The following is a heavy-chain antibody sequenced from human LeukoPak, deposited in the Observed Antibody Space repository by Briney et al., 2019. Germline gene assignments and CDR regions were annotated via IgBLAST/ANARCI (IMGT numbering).Heavy chain of an antibody. D-gene: IGHD2-15*01. J-gene: IGHJ6*02. CDR2: IIPIFGTA. CDR3: AMTRYCSGGSCYSNLCYYYYGMDV. CDR1: GGTFSSYA. V-gene: IGHV1-69*13. Sequence: SVKVSYKDSGGTFSSYAISWVRQAPRQGLEWMGGIIPIFGTANYAQKFQGRVTITADESTSTAYMEPSSLRSEDTAVYYCAMTRYCSGGSCYSNLCYYYYGMDVWGQGTTVTVSS.